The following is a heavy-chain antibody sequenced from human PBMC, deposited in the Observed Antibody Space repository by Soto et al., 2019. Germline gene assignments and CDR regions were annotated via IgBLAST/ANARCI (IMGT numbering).Heavy chain of an antibody. CDR1: GFTFSSYG. V-gene: IGHV3-30*03. Sequence: PGGSLRLSCAASGFTFSSYGMHWVRQAPCKGLEWVAVISYDGSNKYYADSVKGRFTISRDNSKNTLYLQMNSLRAEDTAVYYCAYYYDFWSGYYSAQPYYGMHVWGQGTTVTVSS. D-gene: IGHD3-3*01. CDR2: ISYDGSNK. CDR3: AYYYDFWSGYYSAQPYYGMHV. J-gene: IGHJ6*02.